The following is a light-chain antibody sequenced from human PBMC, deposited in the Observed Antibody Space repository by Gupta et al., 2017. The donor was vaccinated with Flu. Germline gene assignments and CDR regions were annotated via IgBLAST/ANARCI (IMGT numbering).Light chain of an antibody. CDR2: GAS. J-gene: IGKJ4*01. V-gene: IGKV3-15*01. Sequence: EIVLTQSPATLSVSPGERVSLSCRASQNVNSNLAWYQQKPGQPPRLLIYGASTRATGVPARYSGNGYGTDFTLTVSSRQSEDSAVYFCQQYNVWPPLTFGGGTRVQI. CDR3: QQYNVWPPLT. CDR1: QNVNSN.